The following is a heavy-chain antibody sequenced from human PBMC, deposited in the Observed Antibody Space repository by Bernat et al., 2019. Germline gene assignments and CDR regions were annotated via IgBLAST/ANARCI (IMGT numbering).Heavy chain of an antibody. CDR3: AREGSGSAGWGYSSSWRNFDS. Sequence: QVQLVESGGGVVQPGRSLRLSCAASGFTFSSYGMHWVRQAPGKGLEWVAGRWYDGSNKYYADSVKGRFTISRDNSKNTLYLQMNSLRAEDTAVYYCAREGSGSAGWGYSSSWRNFDSWGQGTLVTVSS. D-gene: IGHD6-13*01. V-gene: IGHV3-33*01. CDR2: RWYDGSNK. J-gene: IGHJ4*02. CDR1: GFTFSSYG.